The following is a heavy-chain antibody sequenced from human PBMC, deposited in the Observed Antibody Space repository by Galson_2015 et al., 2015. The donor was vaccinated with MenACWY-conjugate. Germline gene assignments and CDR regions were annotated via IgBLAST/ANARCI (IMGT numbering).Heavy chain of an antibody. CDR3: ARVGDYNNYADNL. CDR1: GFTFSNYW. D-gene: IGHD4-11*01. J-gene: IGHJ5*02. CDR2: INSDGSIK. V-gene: IGHV3-74*01. Sequence: SLRLSCAASGFTFSNYWMHWVRQAPGKGLVWVSRINSDGSIKSYADSVKGRFTISRDNAKNTLYLQMNSLRAEDTAVYYCARVGDYNNYADNLWGQGTLVTVSS.